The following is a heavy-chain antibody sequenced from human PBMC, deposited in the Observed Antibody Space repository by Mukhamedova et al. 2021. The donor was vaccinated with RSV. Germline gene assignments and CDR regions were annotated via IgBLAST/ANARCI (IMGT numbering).Heavy chain of an antibody. J-gene: IGHJ4*02. Sequence: TDYADSVKGRFTISRDNAKNTLYLQMNSLRVEDTAVYYCARAGSYRFDYWGQGTLVTISS. D-gene: IGHD1-14*01. CDR3: ARAGSYRFDY. CDR2: T. V-gene: IGHV3-11*06.